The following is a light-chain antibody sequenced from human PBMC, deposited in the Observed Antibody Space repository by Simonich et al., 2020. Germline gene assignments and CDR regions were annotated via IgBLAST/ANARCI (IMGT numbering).Light chain of an antibody. V-gene: IGLV5-45*01. CDR3: MIWHSSAWV. CDR1: SGINVGTYR. CDR2: YKSDSDK. Sequence: QAVLTQPASLSASPGASASLTCTLRSGINVGTYRIYWYQPKPGIPPQYLLNYKSDSDKQQGSGVPSRFSGSKDASANAGILLISGLQSEDEADYYCMIWHSSAWVFGGGTKLTVL. J-gene: IGLJ3*02.